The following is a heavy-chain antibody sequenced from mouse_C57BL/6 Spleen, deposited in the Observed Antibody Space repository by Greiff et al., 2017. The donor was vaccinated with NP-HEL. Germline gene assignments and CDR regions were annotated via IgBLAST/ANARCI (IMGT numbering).Heavy chain of an antibody. CDR3: ARGLTTVVAPFDY. CDR2: INPGNGGT. Sequence: VQLQQPGTELVKPGASVKLSCTASGYTFTSYWMHWVKQRPGQGLEWIGNINPGNGGTNYNEKFKSKATLTVDKSSSTAYMQLSSLTSEDSAVYYCARGLTTVVAPFDYWGQGTTLTVSS. V-gene: IGHV1-53*01. J-gene: IGHJ2*01. D-gene: IGHD1-1*01. CDR1: GYTFTSYW.